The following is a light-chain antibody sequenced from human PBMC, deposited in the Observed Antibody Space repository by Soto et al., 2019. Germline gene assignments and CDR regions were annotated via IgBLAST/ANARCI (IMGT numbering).Light chain of an antibody. Sequence: ELVLRQSPGTLSLSPGERAPLSCRASQSVSYYLAWYQQKPGQAPRLLIFGASSRATDIPDRFSGSGSGTDFTLTISRLEPEDFAVYYCQQYGSSGTVGQGTKVDIK. J-gene: IGKJ1*01. CDR2: GAS. V-gene: IGKV3-20*01. CDR3: QQYGSSGT. CDR1: QSVSYY.